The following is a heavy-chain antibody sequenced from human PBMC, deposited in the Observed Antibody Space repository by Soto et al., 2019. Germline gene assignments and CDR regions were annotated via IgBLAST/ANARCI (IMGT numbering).Heavy chain of an antibody. D-gene: IGHD3-9*01. CDR3: ARPPRLKTGQLDY. CDR2: INHSGST. CDR1: GGSFSGYY. J-gene: IGHJ4*02. V-gene: IGHV4-34*01. Sequence: PSDTLSLTCAVYGGSFSGYYWSWIRPPPGKGLEWIGEINHSGSTNYNPSLTSRVTISVDTSKNQFSLGVRSVPAADPAVYYCARPPRLKTGQLDYWGPGALVTRSS.